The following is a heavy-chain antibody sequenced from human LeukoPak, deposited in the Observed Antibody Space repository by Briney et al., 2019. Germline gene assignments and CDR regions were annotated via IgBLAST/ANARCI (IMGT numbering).Heavy chain of an antibody. CDR3: ARYSSGWYHNFDY. CDR1: GGSISSYY. CDR2: IYYSGRT. D-gene: IGHD6-19*01. J-gene: IGHJ4*02. Sequence: SETLSLTCTVSGGSISSYYWSWIRQPPGKGREWIGYIYYSGRTNYNPSLKSRVTISVDTSKNQFSLQLSSVTAADTAVYYCARYSSGWYHNFDYWGQGTLVTVSS. V-gene: IGHV4-59*01.